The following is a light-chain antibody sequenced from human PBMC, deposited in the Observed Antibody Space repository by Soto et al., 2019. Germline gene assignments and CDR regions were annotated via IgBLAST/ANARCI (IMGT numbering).Light chain of an antibody. J-gene: IGKJ1*01. Sequence: DIQMTQSPSSLSASVGDRVTITCRASQGISNYLAWYQQKPGKVPQVLIYAASTLQSGVPSRFSGSGSGTDFTLTISSLQPEDVATCFCQKYDSAPRTFGQGTKVEIK. CDR3: QKYDSAPRT. V-gene: IGKV1-27*01. CDR2: AAS. CDR1: QGISNY.